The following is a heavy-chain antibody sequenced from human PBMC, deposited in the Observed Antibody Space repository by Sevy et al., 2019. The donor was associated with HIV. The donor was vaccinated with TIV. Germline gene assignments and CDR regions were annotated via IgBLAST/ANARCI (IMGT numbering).Heavy chain of an antibody. V-gene: IGHV3-72*01. CDR1: GFTFSDHY. Sequence: GGSLRLSCAASGFTFSDHYMDWVRQAPGKGLEWVGRTRNKANSYTTKYAASVKGRFTISRDDSKNSLYLQMNSLKTEDTAVYYCARASRRDYYYGMDVWGQGTTVTASS. CDR3: ARASRRDYYYGMDV. CDR2: TRNKANSYTT. J-gene: IGHJ6*02.